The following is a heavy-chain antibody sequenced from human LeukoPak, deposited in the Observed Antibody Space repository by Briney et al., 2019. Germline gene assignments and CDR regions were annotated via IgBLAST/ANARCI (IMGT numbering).Heavy chain of an antibody. CDR2: INSDGSST. J-gene: IGHJ4*02. D-gene: IGHD6-19*01. CDR1: VVTFSSYW. CDR3: ARSAIAVPGGC. V-gene: IGHV3-74*01. Sequence: GGSLRLSCVASVVTFSSYWMHWVRQAPGKGLVWVSRINSDGSSTGYADSVKGRFTISRDNPKNTLYLQMNSLTAEDTAVYYCARSAIAVPGGCWGQGTLVTVSS.